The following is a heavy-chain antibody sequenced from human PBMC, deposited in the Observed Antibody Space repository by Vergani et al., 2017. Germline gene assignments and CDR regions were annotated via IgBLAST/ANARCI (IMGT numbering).Heavy chain of an antibody. Sequence: QLQLQESGPGLVKPSETLSLTCTVSGGSVSSGSYYWSWIRQPAGKGLEWIGYIYYSGSTNYNPSLKSRVTISVDTSKNQFSLKLSSVTAADTAEYYCARGRLVPRQSLGYCSGGSCYPYYYMDVWGKGTTVTVSS. CDR1: GGSVSSGSYY. CDR3: ARGRLVPRQSLGYCSGGSCYPYYYMDV. D-gene: IGHD2-15*01. CDR2: IYYSGST. V-gene: IGHV4-61*10. J-gene: IGHJ6*03.